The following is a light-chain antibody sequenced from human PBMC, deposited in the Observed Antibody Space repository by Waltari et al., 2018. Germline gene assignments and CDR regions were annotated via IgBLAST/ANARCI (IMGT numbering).Light chain of an antibody. Sequence: QPVLTQSSSASASLGSSVQLTCTLSSGHSSYIIAWHQQQPGKAPRYLMKLEGSGSYNKGSGVPDRFSGSSSGADRYLTISNLQSEDEADYYCETWDSNFWVFGGGTKLTVL. CDR2: LEGSGSY. CDR3: ETWDSNFWV. V-gene: IGLV4-60*03. J-gene: IGLJ3*02. CDR1: SGHSSYI.